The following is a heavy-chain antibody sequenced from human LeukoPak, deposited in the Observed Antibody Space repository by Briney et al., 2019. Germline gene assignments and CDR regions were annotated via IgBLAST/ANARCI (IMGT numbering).Heavy chain of an antibody. J-gene: IGHJ1*01. CDR2: ISSNGGST. CDR1: GFTFSSCA. D-gene: IGHD1-26*01. Sequence: GGSLRLSCAASGFTFSSCAMHWVRQAPGKGLEYVSAISSNGGSTYYANSVKGRFTISRDNSKNTLYLQMGSLRAEDMAVYYCARGYSGSSHGSEYFQHWGQGTLVTVSS. CDR3: ARGYSGSSHGSEYFQH. V-gene: IGHV3-64*01.